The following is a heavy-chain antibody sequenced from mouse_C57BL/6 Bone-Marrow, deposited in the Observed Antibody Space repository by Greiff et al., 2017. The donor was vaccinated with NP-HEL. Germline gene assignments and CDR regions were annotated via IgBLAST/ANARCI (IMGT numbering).Heavy chain of an antibody. CDR3: AIWLNYARYYYAMDY. CDR2: IHPSDSDT. D-gene: IGHD1-1*01. Sequence: QVQLQQPGAELVKPGASVKVSCKASGYTFTSDWMHWVKQRPGQGLEWIGRIHPSDSDTNYNQKFKGKATLTVDKSSSTAYMQLSSLTSEDSAVYYCAIWLNYARYYYAMDYWGQGTSVTVSS. J-gene: IGHJ4*01. V-gene: IGHV1-74*01. CDR1: GYTFTSDW.